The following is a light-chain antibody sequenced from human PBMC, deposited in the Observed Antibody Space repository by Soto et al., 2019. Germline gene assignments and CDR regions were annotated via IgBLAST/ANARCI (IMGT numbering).Light chain of an antibody. V-gene: IGKV3-20*01. Sequence: EIVLTQSPGTLSLSPGERATLSCRASQSVSSSYLAWYQQKPGQAPRLLIYGASSRATGIAARFSGSGSGTDLTLTISRLEPEDFAVYYCQQYGSSRWTFGQGTKVEIK. J-gene: IGKJ1*01. CDR2: GAS. CDR1: QSVSSSY. CDR3: QQYGSSRWT.